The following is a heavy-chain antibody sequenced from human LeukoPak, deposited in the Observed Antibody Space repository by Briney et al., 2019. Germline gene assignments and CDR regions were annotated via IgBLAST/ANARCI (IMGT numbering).Heavy chain of an antibody. Sequence: GGSLRLSCAASGFTFSNSAMHWVRQAPGKGLEWVSAISGSGGSTYYADSVKGRFTISRDNSKNTLYLQMNSLRAEDTAVYYCAKVMTRTMVRGVPPSDYWGQGTLVTVSS. D-gene: IGHD3-10*01. J-gene: IGHJ4*02. V-gene: IGHV3-23*01. CDR1: GFTFSNSA. CDR2: ISGSGGST. CDR3: AKVMTRTMVRGVPPSDY.